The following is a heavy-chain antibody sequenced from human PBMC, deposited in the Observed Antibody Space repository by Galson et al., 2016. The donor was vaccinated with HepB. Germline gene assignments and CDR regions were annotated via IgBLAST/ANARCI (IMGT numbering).Heavy chain of an antibody. CDR3: ARGQHYFYSRGYYYGAKEGRFDC. V-gene: IGHV6-1*01. CDR1: GDSVSTNSAA. CDR2: TYQRSKWFH. J-gene: IGHJ4*02. Sequence: CAISGDSVSTNSAAWNWIRQSPSRGLEWLGRTYQRSKWFHDYAASVKSRITINPDTSKNQFSLQLSSVTPEDTAVYYCARGQHYFYSRGYYYGAKEGRFDCWGQGTLVTVSS. D-gene: IGHD3-22*01.